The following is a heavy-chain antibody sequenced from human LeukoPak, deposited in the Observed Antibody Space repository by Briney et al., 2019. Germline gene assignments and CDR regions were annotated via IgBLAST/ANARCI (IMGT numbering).Heavy chain of an antibody. J-gene: IGHJ3*02. CDR3: ARDPRGYERAFDI. Sequence: GGSLRLSCAASGFTVSSNYMSWVRQAPGKGLEWVSVIYSGGSTYYADSVKGRLTISRDNSKNTLYLQMNSLRAEDTAVYYCARDPRGYERAFDIWGQGTMVTVSS. D-gene: IGHD5-12*01. CDR1: GFTVSSNY. CDR2: IYSGGST. V-gene: IGHV3-53*01.